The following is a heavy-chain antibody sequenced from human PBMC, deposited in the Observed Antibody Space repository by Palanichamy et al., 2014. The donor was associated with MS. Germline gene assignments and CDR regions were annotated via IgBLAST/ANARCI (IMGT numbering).Heavy chain of an antibody. CDR2: IRSSGGKT. CDR1: GFTFNNFG. D-gene: IGHD3-9*01. V-gene: IGHV3-23*04. CDR3: AKSYYDFLTGYSVDAFDI. J-gene: IGHJ3*02. Sequence: DVQLVESGGGLVQPGGSLRLSCAAPGFTFNNFGMSWVRQAPGKGLEWVSSIRSSGGKTYYADSVKGRFTISRDDSKNTLYMQMNSLRAEDTALYYCAKSYYDFLTGYSVDAFDIWGQGTMVTVSS.